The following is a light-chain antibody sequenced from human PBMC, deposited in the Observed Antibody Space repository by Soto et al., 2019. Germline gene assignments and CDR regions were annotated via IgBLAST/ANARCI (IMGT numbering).Light chain of an antibody. Sequence: EIVLTQSPATLYLSPGERATLSCRASKSVRSYLAWYQQKPGQDPRLLIYDAFSRATGIPARFSGSGSGTAFTLTITRPESEDFAVYYCQQRSNWPSTFGGGTKVEI. CDR1: KSVRSY. V-gene: IGKV3-11*01. J-gene: IGKJ4*01. CDR2: DAF. CDR3: QQRSNWPST.